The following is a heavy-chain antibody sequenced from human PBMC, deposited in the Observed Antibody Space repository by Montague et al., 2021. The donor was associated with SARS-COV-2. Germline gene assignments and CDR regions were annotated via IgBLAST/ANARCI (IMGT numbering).Heavy chain of an antibody. CDR1: GGSISSSSYY. CDR2: IYYSGST. V-gene: IGHV4-39*01. D-gene: IGHD3-22*01. J-gene: IGHJ3*01. Sequence: SETLSLTCTVSGGSISSSSYYWGWIRQPPGKGLEWIGSIYYSGSTYYNPSLKSRVTISEDTSKNQFTLKLSSVTAAVTAVYYCATPTYSYDNSGSDAFDFWGQGTMVTVSS. CDR3: ATPTYSYDNSGSDAFDF.